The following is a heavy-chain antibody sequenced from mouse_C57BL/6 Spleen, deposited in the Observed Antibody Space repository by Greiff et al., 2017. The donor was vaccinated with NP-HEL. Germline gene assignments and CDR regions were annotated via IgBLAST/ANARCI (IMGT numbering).Heavy chain of an antibody. J-gene: IGHJ2*01. CDR3: ARSYNGLYYFED. CDR1: GYTFTSYW. D-gene: IGHD1-1*01. CDR2: IDPNSGGT. V-gene: IGHV1-72*01. Sequence: QVQLQQPGAELVKPGASVKLSCTASGYTFTSYWMHWVKQRPGRGLEWIGRIDPNSGGTKYNEKFKSKATLTVDKPSSPAYMQLSSLTSEDSAVYYCARSYNGLYYFEDWGQGTTLTVSS.